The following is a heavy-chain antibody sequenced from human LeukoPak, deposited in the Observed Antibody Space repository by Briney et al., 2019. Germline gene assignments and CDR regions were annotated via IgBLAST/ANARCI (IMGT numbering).Heavy chain of an antibody. CDR2: IWYDGSNK. CDR3: AKNKWERSGAFDI. Sequence: SCKASGGTFSSYGMHWVRQAPGKGLEWVAVIWYDGSNKYYADSVKGRFTISRDNSKNTLYLQMNSLGVEDTAVYYCAKNKWERSGAFDIWGQGTMVTVSS. V-gene: IGHV3-33*06. J-gene: IGHJ3*02. D-gene: IGHD1-26*01. CDR1: GGTFSSYG.